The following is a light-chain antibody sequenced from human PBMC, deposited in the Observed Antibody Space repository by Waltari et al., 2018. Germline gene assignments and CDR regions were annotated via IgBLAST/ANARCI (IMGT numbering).Light chain of an antibody. Sequence: QSALTQPASVSGSPGQSITVSCIGTSNDIGSYNFVSWFQQHPGRAPKLMIYDVSERPLGVSNRFSGSKSGNTASLTISGLQAEHGADYYCFSYAGSNSFAFGGGTRVTVL. CDR3: FSYAGSNSFA. CDR2: DVS. CDR1: SNDIGSYNF. V-gene: IGLV2-23*02. J-gene: IGLJ2*01.